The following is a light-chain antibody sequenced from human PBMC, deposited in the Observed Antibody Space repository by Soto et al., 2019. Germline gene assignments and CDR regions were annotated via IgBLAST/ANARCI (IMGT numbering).Light chain of an antibody. J-gene: IGLJ2*01. Sequence: QSALTQPASVSGSPGQSITISCTGTSSDVGGYTYVSWYQQHPGKAPKLMIYDVSNRPSGISNRFSGSKSGNTASLTISGLQAEDEADYYCSSYTSSGTHVVFGGGTKVTVL. CDR2: DVS. CDR1: SSDVGGYTY. CDR3: SSYTSSGTHVV. V-gene: IGLV2-14*03.